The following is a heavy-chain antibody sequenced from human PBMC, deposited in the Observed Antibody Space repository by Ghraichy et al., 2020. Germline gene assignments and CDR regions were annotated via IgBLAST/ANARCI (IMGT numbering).Heavy chain of an antibody. V-gene: IGHV3-48*02. Sequence: GGSLRLSCAASGFTFSSYSMNWVRQAPGKGLEWVSYISSSSSTIYYADSVKGRFTISRDNAKNSLYLQMNSLRDEDTAVYYCARDRGTEEIRFGELYLDPWGQGTLVTVSS. D-gene: IGHD3-10*01. CDR1: GFTFSSYS. CDR3: ARDRGTEEIRFGELYLDP. J-gene: IGHJ5*02. CDR2: ISSSSSTI.